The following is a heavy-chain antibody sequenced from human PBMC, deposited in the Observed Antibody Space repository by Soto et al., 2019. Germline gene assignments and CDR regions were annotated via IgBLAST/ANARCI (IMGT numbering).Heavy chain of an antibody. CDR2: ISAHNGNT. D-gene: IGHD1-1*01. V-gene: IGHV1-18*01. Sequence: QVHLVQSGAEVQKPGASGKVSCQGSGYAFTTYGITWVRQAPGQGLEWMGWISAHNGNTNYAQKLQGRVTVTRDTSTSTAYMELRSLRSVDTAVYYCARGRYGDYWGQGALVTVSS. J-gene: IGHJ4*02. CDR3: ARGRYGDY. CDR1: GYAFTTYG.